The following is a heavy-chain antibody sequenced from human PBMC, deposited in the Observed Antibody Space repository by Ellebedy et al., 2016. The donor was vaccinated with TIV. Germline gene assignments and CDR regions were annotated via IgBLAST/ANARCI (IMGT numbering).Heavy chain of an antibody. CDR3: VRDCYKGVCYAPAY. V-gene: IGHV3-7*01. J-gene: IGHJ4*02. D-gene: IGHD2-8*01. CDR2: MNQDGSKY. CDR1: GFTFSRFW. Sequence: GGSLRLSXAASGFTFSRFWMTWVRQAPGKGLEWVANMNQDGSKYSYVDSVKGRFTISRDNSKNYVYLQMNGLRAEDTAVYYCVRDCYKGVCYAPAYWGQGTLVTVSS.